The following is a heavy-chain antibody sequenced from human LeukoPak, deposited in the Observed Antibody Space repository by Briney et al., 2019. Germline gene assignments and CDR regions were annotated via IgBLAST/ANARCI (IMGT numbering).Heavy chain of an antibody. CDR1: GFTFSSYA. D-gene: IGHD2-15*01. CDR3: ARVYCSGGSCLEGAFDI. V-gene: IGHV3-30-3*01. CDR2: ISYDGSNK. J-gene: IGHJ3*02. Sequence: GGSLRLSCAASGFTFSSYAMHWVRQAPGKGLEWVAVISYDGSNKYYADSVKGRFTISRDNSKNTLYLQMNSLRAEDTAVYYCARVYCSGGSCLEGAFDIWGQGTMVTVSS.